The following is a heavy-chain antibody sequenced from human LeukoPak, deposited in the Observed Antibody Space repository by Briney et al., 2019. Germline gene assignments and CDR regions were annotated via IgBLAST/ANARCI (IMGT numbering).Heavy chain of an antibody. CDR1: GYTLTELS. CDR2: FDLEDGET. Sequence: ASVKVSCKVSGYTLTELSMHWVRQAPGKGLEWMGGFDLEDGETIYAQKFQGRVTMTEDTSTDTAYMELSSLRSEDTAVYYCATAGIQLWLRSGDAFDIWGQGTMVTVSS. J-gene: IGHJ3*02. V-gene: IGHV1-24*01. D-gene: IGHD5-18*01. CDR3: ATAGIQLWLRSGDAFDI.